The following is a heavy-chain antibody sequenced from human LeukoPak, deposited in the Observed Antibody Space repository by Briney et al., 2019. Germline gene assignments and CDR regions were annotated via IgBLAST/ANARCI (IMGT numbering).Heavy chain of an antibody. J-gene: IGHJ3*02. Sequence: GSLRLSCAASGFTLSSNYMSWVRQAPGKGLEWVSVIYSGGSTYYADSVKGRFTISRDNSKNTLYLQMNSLRAEDTAVYYCARRMVYADDAFDIWGQGTMVTVSS. CDR2: IYSGGST. V-gene: IGHV3-66*02. CDR1: GFTLSSNY. CDR3: ARRMVYADDAFDI. D-gene: IGHD2-8*01.